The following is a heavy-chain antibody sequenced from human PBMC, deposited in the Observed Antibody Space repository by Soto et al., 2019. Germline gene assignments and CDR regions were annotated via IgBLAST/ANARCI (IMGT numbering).Heavy chain of an antibody. CDR3: TTADSSDYYDSAGFYYRWFDP. Sequence: VHLVESGGGLVKPGGSLKLSCAASGFTFSSAWMSWVRQAPGKGLEWVGRIKTTTDGGTTDYAAPVKGRFTISRDDSRNTLSLQMNSLKTEDTAVYYCTTADSSDYYDSAGFYYRWFDPWGQGTLVTVSS. CDR2: IKTTTDGGTT. J-gene: IGHJ5*02. D-gene: IGHD3-22*01. V-gene: IGHV3-15*01. CDR1: GFTFSSAW.